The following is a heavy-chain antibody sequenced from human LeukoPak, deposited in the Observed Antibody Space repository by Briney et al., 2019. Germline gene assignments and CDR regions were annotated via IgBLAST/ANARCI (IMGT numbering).Heavy chain of an antibody. Sequence: GGPLRLSCAASGFTFSSYGMHWVRQAPGKGLEWVAVISYDGSNKYYADSVKGRFTISRDNSKNTLYLQMNSLRAEDTAVYYCAKDRSITMVRGVMRDWGQGTLVTVSS. CDR3: AKDRSITMVRGVMRD. V-gene: IGHV3-30*18. CDR2: ISYDGSNK. D-gene: IGHD3-10*01. J-gene: IGHJ4*02. CDR1: GFTFSSYG.